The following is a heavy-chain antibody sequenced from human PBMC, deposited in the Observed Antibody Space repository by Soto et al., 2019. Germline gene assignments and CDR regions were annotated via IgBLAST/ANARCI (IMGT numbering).Heavy chain of an antibody. J-gene: IGHJ4*02. CDR1: GYLFSSYD. CDR2: ISTYNGYT. CDR3: ARDKRSYPGKFEY. D-gene: IGHD3-10*01. Sequence: QVQLVQSGAEVKKSGASVKVSCKASGYLFSSYDVSWVRQAPGQRPEWMGWISTYNGYTEYAQKLQGRVTLTTDISTNTAFMELRGLRSVDTAIYYWARDKRSYPGKFEYWGQGTFITVSS. V-gene: IGHV1-18*01.